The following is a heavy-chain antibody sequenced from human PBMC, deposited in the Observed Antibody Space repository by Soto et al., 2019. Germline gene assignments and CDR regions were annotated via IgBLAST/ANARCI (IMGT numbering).Heavy chain of an antibody. J-gene: IGHJ4*02. Sequence: SETLSLTCTVSGGSMSNYYWTWIRQPAGKGLEWIGRIYTSGSTDYDPSLKSRVTMSVDTSKNQFALRLSSVTAADTAVYYCATSQKGYNWNYFDHWGQGALVTVSS. CDR3: ATSQKGYNWNYFDH. CDR1: GGSMSNYY. V-gene: IGHV4-4*07. D-gene: IGHD1-20*01. CDR2: IYTSGST.